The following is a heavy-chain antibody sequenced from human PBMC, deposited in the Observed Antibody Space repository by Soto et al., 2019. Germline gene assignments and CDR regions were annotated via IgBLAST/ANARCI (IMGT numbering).Heavy chain of an antibody. D-gene: IGHD6-19*01. CDR1: GGSFSGYY. CDR2: IDHSGST. V-gene: IGHV4-34*01. Sequence: SETLSLTCAVYGGSFSGYYWSWIRQPPGKGLEWIGEIDHSGSTNYNPSLKSRVTISVDTSKNQFSLKLSSVTAADTAVYYCARGGVAGTYYYYYYGMDVWGQGTTVTVPS. J-gene: IGHJ6*02. CDR3: ARGGVAGTYYYYYYGMDV.